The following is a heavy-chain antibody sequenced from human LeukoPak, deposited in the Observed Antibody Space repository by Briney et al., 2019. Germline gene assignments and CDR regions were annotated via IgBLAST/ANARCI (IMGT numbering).Heavy chain of an antibody. J-gene: IGHJ6*02. V-gene: IGHV3-9*01. Sequence: GGSLRLSCAARGFTFDDYAMHWDRHARGKGLEWGSGISWNSGSIGYADSVKGRFTISRDNAKNSLYLQMNSLRAEDTALYYCAKDRSSTGWYYYGTDVWGQGTTVTVSS. CDR3: AKDRSSTGWYYYGTDV. D-gene: IGHD2-2*01. CDR2: ISWNSGSI. CDR1: GFTFDDYA.